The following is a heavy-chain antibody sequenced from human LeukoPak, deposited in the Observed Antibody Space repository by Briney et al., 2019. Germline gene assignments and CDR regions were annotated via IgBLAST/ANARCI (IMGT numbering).Heavy chain of an antibody. J-gene: IGHJ4*02. CDR3: ARSLGYSGSYYYYFDY. V-gene: IGHV1-2*04. Sequence: GASVKVSCKASGYTFTGYYMHWVRQAPGQGLERMGWINPNSGGTNYAQKFQGWVTMTRDTSISTAYMELSRLRSDDTAVYYCARSLGYSGSYYYYFDYWGQGTLVTVSS. D-gene: IGHD1-26*01. CDR1: GYTFTGYY. CDR2: INPNSGGT.